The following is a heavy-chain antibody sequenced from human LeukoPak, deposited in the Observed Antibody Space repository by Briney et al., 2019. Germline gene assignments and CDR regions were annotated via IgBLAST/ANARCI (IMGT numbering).Heavy chain of an antibody. D-gene: IGHD3-10*01. V-gene: IGHV3-64D*06. J-gene: IGHJ4*02. CDR1: GFTFSSYA. CDR2: IGSNGGST. CDR3: AILGGSGTAIDY. Sequence: GSLRLSCSASGFTFSSYAMHWVRQAPGKGLEYVSAIGSNGGSTYYADSVKGRFTISRDNSKNTLYLQMSSLRAEDTAVYYCAILGGSGTAIDYWGQGTLVTVSS.